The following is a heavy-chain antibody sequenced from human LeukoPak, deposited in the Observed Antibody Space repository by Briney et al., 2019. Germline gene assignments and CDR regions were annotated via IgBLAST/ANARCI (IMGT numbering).Heavy chain of an antibody. CDR2: MNPNSGNT. CDR1: GYTFTSYD. D-gene: IGHD4-17*01. J-gene: IGHJ4*02. Sequence: ASVKVSCKASGYTFTSYDINWVRQATGQGLEWMGWMNPNSGNTGYAQKFQGRVTMTRNTSISTAYMELSSLRPEDTAVYYCARGSLYGDYVNYWGQGTLVTVSS. V-gene: IGHV1-8*01. CDR3: ARGSLYGDYVNY.